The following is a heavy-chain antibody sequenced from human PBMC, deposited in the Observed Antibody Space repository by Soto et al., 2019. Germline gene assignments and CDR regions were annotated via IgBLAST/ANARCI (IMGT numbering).Heavy chain of an antibody. D-gene: IGHD6-19*01. J-gene: IGHJ3*02. CDR3: AREIRAPLAPYSSGVGDAFDI. Sequence: GGSLRLSCAASGFTFSDYYMSWIRQAPGKGLEWVSYISSSGSTIYYADSVKGRFTISRDNAKNSLYLQMNSLRAEDTAVYYCAREIRAPLAPYSSGVGDAFDIWGQGTMVTVSS. CDR1: GFTFSDYY. CDR2: ISSSGSTI. V-gene: IGHV3-11*01.